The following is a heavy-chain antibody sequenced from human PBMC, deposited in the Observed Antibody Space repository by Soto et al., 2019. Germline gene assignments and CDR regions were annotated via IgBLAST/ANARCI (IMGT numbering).Heavy chain of an antibody. D-gene: IGHD3-3*01. Sequence: GGSLRLSCAASGFTFSNYAMNWVRQAPGKGLEWVATISNTGGSTYSADSVKGRFTISRDNSKNTLYLQMNSLRVEDTAVYYCSKDRLAGNFGEWGQGTQVTVSS. CDR3: SKDRLAGNFGE. V-gene: IGHV3-23*01. CDR1: GFTFSNYA. J-gene: IGHJ4*02. CDR2: ISNTGGST.